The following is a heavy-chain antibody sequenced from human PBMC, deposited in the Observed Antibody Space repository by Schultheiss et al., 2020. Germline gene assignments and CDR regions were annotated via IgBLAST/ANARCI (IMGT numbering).Heavy chain of an antibody. J-gene: IGHJ6*02. Sequence: GGSLRLSCAASGFSFSSYAMYWVRRAPGKGLEWVAVISYDGSNKYDVGSVKGRFTISRDNSKNTLYLQMNSLRAEDTAVYHCARVWVLPPYYYYYGMDVWGQGTTVIVS. CDR1: GFSFSSYA. CDR2: ISYDGSNK. CDR3: ARVWVLPPYYYYYGMDV. D-gene: IGHD1-26*01. V-gene: IGHV3-30*04.